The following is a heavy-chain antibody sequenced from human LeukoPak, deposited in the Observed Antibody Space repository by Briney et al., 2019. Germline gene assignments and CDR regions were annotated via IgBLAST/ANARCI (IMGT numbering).Heavy chain of an antibody. CDR2: INPNSGGT. CDR3: ARDPDYYDILTGYYSPAPPFDY. Sequence: ASVKVSCKASGYTLTGYYMHWVRQAPGQGLEWMGWINPNSGGTNYAQKFQGRVTMTRDTSISTAYMELSRLRSDVTAVYYCARDPDYYDILTGYYSPAPPFDYWGQGTLVTVSS. V-gene: IGHV1-2*02. J-gene: IGHJ4*02. D-gene: IGHD3-9*01. CDR1: GYTLTGYY.